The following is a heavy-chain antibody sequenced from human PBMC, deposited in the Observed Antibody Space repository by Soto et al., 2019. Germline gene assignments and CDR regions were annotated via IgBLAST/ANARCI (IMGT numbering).Heavy chain of an antibody. Sequence: PGGSLRLSCAASGFTFSSYAMSWARQAPGKGLEWVSAISGSGGSTYYAGSVKGRFTISRDNSKNTLYLQMNSLRAEDTAVYYCAKEHPGIAAASDAFDIWGQGTMVTVSS. V-gene: IGHV3-23*01. D-gene: IGHD6-13*01. J-gene: IGHJ3*02. CDR3: AKEHPGIAAASDAFDI. CDR2: ISGSGGST. CDR1: GFTFSSYA.